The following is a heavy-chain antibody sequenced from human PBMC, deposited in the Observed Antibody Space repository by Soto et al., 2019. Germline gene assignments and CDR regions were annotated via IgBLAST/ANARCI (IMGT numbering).Heavy chain of an antibody. D-gene: IGHD1-26*01. V-gene: IGHV4-39*01. CDR2: IYYTGST. Sequence: SETLSLTCTVSGGSISTNNYYWGWIRQPPGKGPEWIGSIYYTGSTYYIPSLKSRVTISIDTSTNQFSVRLSSVTAADTAIYYCARHVGGSSLFDPWGPGTLVTVSS. CDR3: ARHVGGSSLFDP. J-gene: IGHJ5*02. CDR1: GGSISTNNYY.